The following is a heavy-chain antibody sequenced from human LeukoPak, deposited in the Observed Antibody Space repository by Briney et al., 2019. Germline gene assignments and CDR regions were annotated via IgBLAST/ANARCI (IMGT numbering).Heavy chain of an antibody. Sequence: PGGSLRLSCAASGFTFSNAWMNWVRQAPGKGLEWVGRMKSKNDGGTTDYVEAVKGRFTISGDDSKNTLYLQMNSLKIEDTAVYYCTTDLKEQRIMYGMDVWGHGTTVTVSS. J-gene: IGHJ6*02. CDR3: TTDLKEQRIMYGMDV. D-gene: IGHD1-1*01. V-gene: IGHV3-15*07. CDR1: GFTFSNAW. CDR2: MKSKNDGGTT.